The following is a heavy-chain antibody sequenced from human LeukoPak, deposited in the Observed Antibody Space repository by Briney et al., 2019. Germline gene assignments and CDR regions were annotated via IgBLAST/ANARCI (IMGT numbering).Heavy chain of an antibody. Sequence: ASVKVSFKASGYTFTIYGISWVRQAPGQGQEWMGWISAYNGNTNYAQKLQGRVTMTTDTSTSTAYMELRSLRSDDTAVYYCARSIVVVVAATDTNWFDPWGQGTLVTVSS. CDR3: ARSIVVVVAATDTNWFDP. V-gene: IGHV1-18*01. CDR1: GYTFTIYG. J-gene: IGHJ5*02. CDR2: ISAYNGNT. D-gene: IGHD2-15*01.